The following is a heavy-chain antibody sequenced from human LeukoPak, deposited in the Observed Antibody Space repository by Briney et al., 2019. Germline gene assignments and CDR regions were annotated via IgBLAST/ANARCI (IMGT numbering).Heavy chain of an antibody. CDR1: GDSISSGGYY. D-gene: IGHD3-10*01. Sequence: PSETLSLTCTVSGDSISSGGYYWSWIRQPPGKGLEWIGYIYYSGSTNYNPSLKSRVTISVDTSKNQFSLKLSSVTAADTAVYYCARQYYYGSGISYYYYYGMDVWGQGTTVTVSS. V-gene: IGHV4-61*08. J-gene: IGHJ6*02. CDR2: IYYSGST. CDR3: ARQYYYGSGISYYYYYGMDV.